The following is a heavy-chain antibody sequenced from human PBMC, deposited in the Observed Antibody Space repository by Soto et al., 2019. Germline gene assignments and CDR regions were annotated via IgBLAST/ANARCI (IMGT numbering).Heavy chain of an antibody. CDR2: ISYDGSNK. D-gene: IGHD3-16*01. CDR3: ARESGLGDYPFDY. V-gene: IGHV3-30-3*01. Sequence: VQLVESGGGVVQPGRSLRLSCAASGFTFSSYAMHWVRQAPGKGLEWVAVISYDGSNKYYADSVKGRFTISRDNSKKTLYLKMNSLRAEDTAVYYCARESGLGDYPFDYWGQGTLVTVSS. CDR1: GFTFSSYA. J-gene: IGHJ4*02.